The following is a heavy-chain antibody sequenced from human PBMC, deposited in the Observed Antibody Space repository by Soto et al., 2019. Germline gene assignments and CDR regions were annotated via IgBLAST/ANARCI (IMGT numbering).Heavy chain of an antibody. V-gene: IGHV4-4*02. D-gene: IGHD5-12*01. CDR2: IYHSGST. J-gene: IGHJ6*02. Sequence: SETLSLTCAVSGGSISSSNWWSCVRQPPGKGLEWIGEIYHSGSTNYNPSLKSRVTISVDKSKNQFSLKLSSVTAADTAVYYCARDIVATIPPGGMDVWGQGTTVTVSS. CDR3: ARDIVATIPPGGMDV. CDR1: GGSISSSNW.